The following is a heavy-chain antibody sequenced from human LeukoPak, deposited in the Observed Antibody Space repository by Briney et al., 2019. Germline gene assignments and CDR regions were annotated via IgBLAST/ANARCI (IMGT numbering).Heavy chain of an antibody. J-gene: IGHJ5*02. V-gene: IGHV4-59*01. D-gene: IGHD1-26*01. CDR3: ARTIKSGNYYWFDP. CDR1: GGSISNYY. CDR2: ISYTGST. Sequence: PSETLSLTCTVSGGSISNYYWSWIRQPPGEGLEWIGFISYTGSTNYNPSLKSRVTVSVDTSKNQFSLKVTSVTAADTAVYYCARTIKSGNYYWFDPWGQGTPVTVSS.